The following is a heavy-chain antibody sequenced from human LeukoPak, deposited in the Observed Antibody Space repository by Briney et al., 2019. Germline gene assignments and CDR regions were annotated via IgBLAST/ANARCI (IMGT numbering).Heavy chain of an antibody. D-gene: IGHD3-3*01. CDR1: GYTFTSYY. J-gene: IGHJ5*02. Sequence: ASVKVSCKASGYTFTSYYMHWVRQAPGQGLEWMGIINPSGGSTSYAQKFQGRVTMTRDMSTSTVYMELSSLRSEDPAVYYCARDGGAFTITNWFDPWGQGTLVTVSS. CDR3: ARDGGAFTITNWFDP. V-gene: IGHV1-46*01. CDR2: INPSGGST.